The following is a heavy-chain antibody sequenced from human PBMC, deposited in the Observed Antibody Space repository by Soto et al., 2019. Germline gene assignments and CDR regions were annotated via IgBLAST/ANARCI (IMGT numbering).Heavy chain of an antibody. CDR3: ARDVFTMVLGPDY. J-gene: IGHJ4*02. CDR2: FNHSGST. Sequence: PLETRSLAYAVYGGSFRGYYWSWIRQPPGKGVEWIGEFNHSGSTNYNPSLKSRVTISVDTSKNQFSPKLSYVTAADTAAYYCARDVFTMVLGPDYWGQGTLVTDSS. D-gene: IGHD3-10*01. CDR1: GGSFRGYY. V-gene: IGHV4-34*01.